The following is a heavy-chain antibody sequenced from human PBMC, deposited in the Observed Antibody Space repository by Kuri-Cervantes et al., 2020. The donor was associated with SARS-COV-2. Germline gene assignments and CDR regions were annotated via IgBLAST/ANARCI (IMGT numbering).Heavy chain of an antibody. Sequence: ESLKISCTVSGGSISSYYWSWIRQLPGKGLEWIGYIYYSGSTNYNPSLKSRVTISVDTSKNQFSLKLSSVTAADTAVYYCARGWDYGSGSYYPRGDYGMDVWGQGTTVTVSS. J-gene: IGHJ6*02. CDR2: IYYSGST. V-gene: IGHV4-59*01. D-gene: IGHD3-10*01. CDR1: GGSISSYY. CDR3: ARGWDYGSGSYYPRGDYGMDV.